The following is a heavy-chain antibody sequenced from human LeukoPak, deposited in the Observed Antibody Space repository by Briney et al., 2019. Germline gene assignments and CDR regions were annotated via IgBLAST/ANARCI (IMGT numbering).Heavy chain of an antibody. Sequence: PGGSLSLSCAASGFPSSSYSTNWVRQAPGKGLEWVSSISSSSSYIYYADSVKGRFTISRDNAKNSLYLQMNSLRAEDTAVYYCARVVEAAHSAGHWFDPGGQGTLVPVSS. J-gene: IGHJ5*02. CDR3: ARVVEAAHSAGHWFDP. CDR2: ISSSSSYI. V-gene: IGHV3-21*01. CDR1: GFPSSSYS. D-gene: IGHD6-13*01.